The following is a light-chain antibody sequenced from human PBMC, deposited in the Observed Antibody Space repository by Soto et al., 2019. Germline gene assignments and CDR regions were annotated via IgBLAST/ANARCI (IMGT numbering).Light chain of an antibody. CDR1: SSDVGAYNY. V-gene: IGLV2-11*01. CDR2: DVS. Sequence: QSVLTHPRSVSGSPGQSVPISCTGTSSDVGAYNYVSWYQQHPGKAPKLMTYDVSKRPSGVPDRFSGSKSGNMASLTISGLQAEDEADYYCCSYADNYSYVFGTGTKVTVL. J-gene: IGLJ1*01. CDR3: CSYADNYSYV.